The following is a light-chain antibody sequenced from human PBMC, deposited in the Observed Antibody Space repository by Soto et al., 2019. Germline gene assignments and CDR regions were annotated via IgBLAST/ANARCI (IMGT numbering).Light chain of an antibody. V-gene: IGKV3-20*01. CDR1: QSVSSTY. J-gene: IGKJ2*01. CDR3: QQYGRSPPFT. Sequence: EIVLTQSPGTLSLSPGERATLSCRASQSVSSTYIAWYQQNPGQAPRLLIYGASSRATGIPDRFSGSGSGTDFTLTISSLEPEDFAVYFCQQYGRSPPFTFGQGTKVDIK. CDR2: GAS.